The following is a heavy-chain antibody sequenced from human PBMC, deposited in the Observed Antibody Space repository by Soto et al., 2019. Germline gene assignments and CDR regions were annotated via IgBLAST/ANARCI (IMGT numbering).Heavy chain of an antibody. CDR1: GFTFSNYA. V-gene: IGHV3-23*01. D-gene: IGHD2-15*01. CDR3: ANRRALDGRGYYYYGMDA. CDR2: ISGSGGST. J-gene: IGHJ6*02. Sequence: EVQLLESGGGLVQPGGSLRLSCAASGFTFSNYAMNWVRQAPGKGLEWVSGISGSGGSTFYAGSVKGRFTISRDNSKNTLRLQMNSMKAEDTDVYDCANRRALDGRGYYYYGMDAWGQGTTVTVSS.